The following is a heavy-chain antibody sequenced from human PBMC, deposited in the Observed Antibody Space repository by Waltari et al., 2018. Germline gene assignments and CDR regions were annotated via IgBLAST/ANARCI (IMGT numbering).Heavy chain of an antibody. D-gene: IGHD2-8*02. CDR3: ARRAGGGGSYYFDY. J-gene: IGHJ4*02. Sequence: EVQLVQSGAAVKKPGESLKISCKGSGYGFTAYWIGWVRQRPGKGLEWVGVYEPGDAETRDSPSFLGQVTIATDKSFSTAYLQWRSLGASDTAMYYCARRAGGGGSYYFDYWGQGTLVTVSS. V-gene: IGHV5-51*03. CDR2: YEPGDAET. CDR1: GYGFTAYW.